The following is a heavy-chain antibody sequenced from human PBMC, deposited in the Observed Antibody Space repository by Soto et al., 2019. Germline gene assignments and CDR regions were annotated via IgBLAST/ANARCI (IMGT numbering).Heavy chain of an antibody. CDR3: AKDLIRGDGYVDFDE. D-gene: IGHD3-10*01. Sequence: EVLLLESGGGLVQPGASLRLSCAASGFTFSNFAMFWVRQAPGKGLEWVSTIYAGGGQTYYADSVKGRFTISRDNSKNTLFLQMNSLRVDDTAVYFCAKDLIRGDGYVDFDEWGQGTLVTVSS. CDR1: GFTFSNFA. V-gene: IGHV3-23*01. J-gene: IGHJ4*02. CDR2: IYAGGGQT.